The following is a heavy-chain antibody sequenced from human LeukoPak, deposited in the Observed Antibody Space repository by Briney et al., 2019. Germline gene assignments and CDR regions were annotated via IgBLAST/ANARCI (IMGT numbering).Heavy chain of an antibody. V-gene: IGHV3-23*01. CDR3: VRVNYGGNSGYHFDS. CDR2: ISGGGDGA. Sequence: GGSLRLRCAGSGFPPWRYAMSCVRQSPEKGLEWVADISGGGDGAHYADSVQGRFTISRDNSQSLVFLQMNSLRDQDTAIYYCVRVNYGGNSGYHFDSWGQGTMVTVSS. D-gene: IGHD4-23*01. CDR1: GFPPWRYA. J-gene: IGHJ4*02.